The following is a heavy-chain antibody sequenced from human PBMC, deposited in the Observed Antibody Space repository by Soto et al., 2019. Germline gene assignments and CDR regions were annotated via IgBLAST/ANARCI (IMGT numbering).Heavy chain of an antibody. CDR2: ISSSSSYI. Sequence: PGGSLRLSCAASGFTFSSYSMNWVRQAPGKGLEWVSSISSSSSYICYADSVKGRFTISRDNAKNSLYLQMNSLRAEDTAVYYCARDPSIVVGPPDYWGQGTRVTVSS. CDR3: ARDPSIVVGPPDY. J-gene: IGHJ4*02. V-gene: IGHV3-21*01. D-gene: IGHD2-15*01. CDR1: GFTFSSYS.